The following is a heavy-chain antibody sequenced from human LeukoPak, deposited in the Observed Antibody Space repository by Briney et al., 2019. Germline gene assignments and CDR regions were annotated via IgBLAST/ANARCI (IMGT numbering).Heavy chain of an antibody. CDR1: GYTFTGYY. Sequence: GASVKVSCKASGYTFTGYYMHWVRQAPGQGLEWMGWINPNSGGTNYAQKFQGRVTMTRDTSISTAYMELSRLRSDDTAVYYCARDRSSGWYVSKYFQHWGQGTLVTVSS. D-gene: IGHD6-19*01. CDR3: ARDRSSGWYVSKYFQH. CDR2: INPNSGGT. J-gene: IGHJ1*01. V-gene: IGHV1-2*02.